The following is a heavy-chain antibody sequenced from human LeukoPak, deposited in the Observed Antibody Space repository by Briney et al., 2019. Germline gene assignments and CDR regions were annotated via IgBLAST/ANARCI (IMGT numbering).Heavy chain of an antibody. CDR2: ISAYNGNT. J-gene: IGHJ4*02. CDR3: ARGGTGYCSSTSCYTQKGQRFSDY. Sequence: ASVKVSCKASGYTFTSYGISWVRQAPGQGLEWMGWISAYNGNTNYAQKLQGRVTMTTDTSTSTAYMELRSLRSDDTAVYYCARGGTGYCSSTSCYTQKGQRFSDYWGQGTLVTVSS. V-gene: IGHV1-18*01. D-gene: IGHD2-2*02. CDR1: GYTFTSYG.